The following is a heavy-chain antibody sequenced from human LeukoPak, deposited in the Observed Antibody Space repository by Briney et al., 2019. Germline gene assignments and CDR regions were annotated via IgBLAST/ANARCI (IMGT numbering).Heavy chain of an antibody. CDR3: ARGAPVRWVIWDQVEDAFDV. J-gene: IGHJ3*01. Sequence: GSLRLSCAASGFTFRTSAMQWVRQPPGKGLERVAVISYDGSSKYYADSVKARFTISRDNSKNTLYLQMNSLRAEDTAVYYCARGAPVRWVIWDQVEDAFDVWGQGTMVTVSS. D-gene: IGHD3-16*01. CDR1: GFTFRTSA. CDR2: ISYDGSSK. V-gene: IGHV3-30-3*01.